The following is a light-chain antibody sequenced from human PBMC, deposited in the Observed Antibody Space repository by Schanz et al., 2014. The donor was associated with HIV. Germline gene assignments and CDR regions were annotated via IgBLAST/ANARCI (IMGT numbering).Light chain of an antibody. J-gene: IGLJ2*01. CDR3: ATWDDSLNGVV. V-gene: IGLV1-44*01. CDR2: NTY. Sequence: QSVLAQPPSASGTPGQRVTISCSVSSSNIRTNAVNWYQQLPGTAPKLLIYNTYHRPSGVPDRFFGSKSGTSASLAISGLRSDDEAHYYCATWDDSLNGVVFGGGTKLTVL. CDR1: SSNIRTNA.